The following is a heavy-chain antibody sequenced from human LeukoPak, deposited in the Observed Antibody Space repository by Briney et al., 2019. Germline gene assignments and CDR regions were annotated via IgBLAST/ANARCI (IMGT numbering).Heavy chain of an antibody. CDR3: ARVHYNTAMVDIDY. Sequence: PGGSLRLSCAASGFTFSSYEMHWVRQAPGKGLEWISYINSSGSTIYYADSVKGRFTISRDNGKNSLYLQMNSLRAEDTAVYYCARVHYNTAMVDIDYWGQGTLVTVSS. D-gene: IGHD5-18*01. J-gene: IGHJ4*02. V-gene: IGHV3-48*03. CDR1: GFTFSSYE. CDR2: INSSGSTI.